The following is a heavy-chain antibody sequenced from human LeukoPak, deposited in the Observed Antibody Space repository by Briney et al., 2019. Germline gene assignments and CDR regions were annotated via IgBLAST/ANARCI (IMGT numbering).Heavy chain of an antibody. CDR2: TSYTGTYI. CDR1: AFSLNAYN. J-gene: IGHJ4*02. CDR3: VRDRGTYRPIDY. Sequence: PGGSLRLSCAASAFSLNAYNMNSVRQAPIKGLERVSSTSYTGTYIYYADSVKGRFTISRDNAQNSLYLQMNSQRAEDTAIYYCVRDRGTYRPIDYWGQGTLVTVSS. D-gene: IGHD1-26*01. V-gene: IGHV3-21*04.